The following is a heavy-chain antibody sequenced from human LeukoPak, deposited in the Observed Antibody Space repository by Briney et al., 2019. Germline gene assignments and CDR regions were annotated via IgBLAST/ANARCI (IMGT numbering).Heavy chain of an antibody. Sequence: IPSETLSLTCTVSGASISSFYWSWIRQPAGEGLEWIGRIYTSVGTNYNPSLKSRVTMSVDTSKNHFSLKLSSVTAADTAIYYCARITDYSSSSYYMDVWGKGTTVTVSS. CDR3: ARITDYSSSSYYMDV. CDR1: GASISSFY. V-gene: IGHV4-4*07. CDR2: IYTSVGT. J-gene: IGHJ6*03. D-gene: IGHD6-6*01.